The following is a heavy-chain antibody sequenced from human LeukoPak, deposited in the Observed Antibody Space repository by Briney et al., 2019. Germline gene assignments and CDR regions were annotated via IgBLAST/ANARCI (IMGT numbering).Heavy chain of an antibody. CDR2: ISYDGSNK. D-gene: IGHD5-24*01. V-gene: IGHV3-30-3*01. CDR3: ARDRYRGRDGYNGYFDY. Sequence: GGSLRLSCAASGFTFSSYAMHWVRQAPGKWLEWVAVISYDGSNKYYADSVKGRLTISRDNSKNTLYVQMNSLRAEDTAVYYCARDRYRGRDGYNGYFDYWGQGTLVAVSS. J-gene: IGHJ4*02. CDR1: GFTFSSYA.